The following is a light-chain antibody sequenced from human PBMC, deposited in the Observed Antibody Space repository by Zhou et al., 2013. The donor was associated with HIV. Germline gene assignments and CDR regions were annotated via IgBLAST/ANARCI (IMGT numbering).Light chain of an antibody. CDR1: QSISYW. J-gene: IGKJ4*01. CDR3: LQHKSYPLT. CDR2: AAS. V-gene: IGKV1-17*01. Sequence: DIQMTQSPSTLSASVGDRVTITCRASQSISYWLAWYQQKPGKVPKRLIYAASNLQSGVPSRFSGSGSGTEFTLTISSLQPEDFATYYCLQHKSYPLTFGGGTKVEIK.